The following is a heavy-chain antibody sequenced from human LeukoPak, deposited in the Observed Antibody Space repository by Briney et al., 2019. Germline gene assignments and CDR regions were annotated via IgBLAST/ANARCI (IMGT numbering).Heavy chain of an antibody. CDR1: GGTFSSYA. CDR2: IIPIFGTA. J-gene: IGHJ5*02. Sequence: SVKVSCKASGGTFSSYAISWVRQAPGQGLEWMGGIIPIFGTANYAQKFQGRVTITADESTSTAYMELSRLRSDDTAVYYCARDFYGSGSYSPNWFDPWGQGTLVTVSS. D-gene: IGHD3-10*01. V-gene: IGHV1-69*01. CDR3: ARDFYGSGSYSPNWFDP.